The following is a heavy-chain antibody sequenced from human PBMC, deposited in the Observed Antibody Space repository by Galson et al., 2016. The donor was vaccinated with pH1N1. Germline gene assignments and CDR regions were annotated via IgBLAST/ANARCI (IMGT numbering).Heavy chain of an antibody. J-gene: IGHJ3*01. D-gene: IGHD3-10*01. CDR3: ARDHFGWALDV. CDR1: GFPFSHYY. CDR2: ISGSDTTI. V-gene: IGHV3-11*01. Sequence: SLRLSCAASGFPFSHYYMGWIRQAPGKGLEWISYISGSDTTIYYADSVRGRFTISRDNAQHSLYRHMNSLRAEDTAVYYCARDHFGWALDVWGQGTMVTVSP.